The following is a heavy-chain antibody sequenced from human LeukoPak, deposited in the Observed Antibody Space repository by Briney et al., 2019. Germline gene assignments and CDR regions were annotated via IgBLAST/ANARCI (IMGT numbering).Heavy chain of an antibody. V-gene: IGHV3-30*02. Sequence: GGSLRLSCAASGFSFNNYCMHWVRHTPSKGLEWVAFIRFDETEKFYADSVKGRFTISRDNSRTAVSLQLSNLGTEDAALYYCAKTSLSDSSGHYYDMDVWGKGTTVTVSS. CDR2: IRFDETEK. CDR3: AKTSLSDSSGHYYDMDV. J-gene: IGHJ6*03. CDR1: GFSFNNYC. D-gene: IGHD3-3*01.